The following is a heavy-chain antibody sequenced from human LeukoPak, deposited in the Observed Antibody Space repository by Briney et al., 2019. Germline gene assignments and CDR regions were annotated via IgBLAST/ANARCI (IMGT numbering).Heavy chain of an antibody. CDR3: ARDQGRGSYYVDY. CDR1: GGSISSSSYY. J-gene: IGHJ4*02. CDR2: IYYSGGT. Sequence: PSETLSLTCTVSGGSISSSSYYWGWIRQPPGKGLEWIGSIYYSGGTYYNPSLKSRVTISVDTSKNQFSLKLSSVTAADTAVYYCARDQGRGSYYVDYWGQGTLVTVSS. V-gene: IGHV4-39*02. D-gene: IGHD1-26*01.